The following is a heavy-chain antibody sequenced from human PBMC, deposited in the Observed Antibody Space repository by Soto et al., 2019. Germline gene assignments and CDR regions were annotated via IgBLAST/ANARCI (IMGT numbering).Heavy chain of an antibody. CDR3: ALVVAGPDY. CDR2: INHSGST. Sequence: QVQLQQWGAGLLKPSETLSLTCAVYGESFSGYYWSWIRQPPGKGLEWIGEINHSGSTNYNPSLKSRVTISVDTSKNQFSLKLSSVTAADTAVCYCALVVAGPDYWGQGTLVTVSS. J-gene: IGHJ4*02. D-gene: IGHD2-15*01. CDR1: GESFSGYY. V-gene: IGHV4-34*01.